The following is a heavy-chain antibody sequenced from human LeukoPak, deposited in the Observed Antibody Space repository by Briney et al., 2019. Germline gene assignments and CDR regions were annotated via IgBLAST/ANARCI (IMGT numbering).Heavy chain of an antibody. D-gene: IGHD6-13*01. CDR3: ASHPKYSGSPMGFYYYYMDV. V-gene: IGHV3-7*01. Sequence: PGGSLRLSCAASGFTFSSYWMSWVRQAPGKGLEWVANIKQDGSEKYYVDSVKGRSTISRDNAKNSLYLQMNSLRAEDTAVYYCASHPKYSGSPMGFYYYYMDVWGKGTTVTISS. CDR1: GFTFSSYW. CDR2: IKQDGSEK. J-gene: IGHJ6*03.